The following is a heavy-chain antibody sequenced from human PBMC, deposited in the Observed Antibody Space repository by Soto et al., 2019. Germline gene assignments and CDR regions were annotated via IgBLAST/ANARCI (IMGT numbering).Heavy chain of an antibody. D-gene: IGHD7-27*01. V-gene: IGHV4-4*02. CDR3: ARGPSGDKVDS. J-gene: IGHJ4*02. Sequence: SETLSLTCAVSGGSVSSTNWWSWIRQSPDMGLEWIGHIYDGGRTYNNPSLESRVTMSVDTSKSQLSLTLSSVSAADTAVYYCARGPSGDKVDSWGQGTLVTVSS. CDR1: GGSVSSTNW. CDR2: IYDGGRT.